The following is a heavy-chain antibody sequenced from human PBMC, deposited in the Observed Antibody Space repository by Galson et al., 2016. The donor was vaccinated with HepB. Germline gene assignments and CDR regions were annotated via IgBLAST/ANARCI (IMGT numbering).Heavy chain of an antibody. CDR3: ARGGVVVVAQGWGYGMDV. CDR2: INEDGSQR. V-gene: IGHV3-7*04. J-gene: IGHJ6*02. D-gene: IGHD3-22*01. Sequence: SLRLSCAASGFTFSRYWMSWVRQAPGKGLEWVANINEDGSQRPYADSVRGRFTISRDNAKNLLYLQMNSLRAEDMAVYYCARGGVVVVAQGWGYGMDVWGRGTTVTVSS. CDR1: GFTFSRYW.